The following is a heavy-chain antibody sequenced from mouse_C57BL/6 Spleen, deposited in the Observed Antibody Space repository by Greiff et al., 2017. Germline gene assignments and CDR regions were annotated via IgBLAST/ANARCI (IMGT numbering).Heavy chain of an antibody. Sequence: VQLQQPGTELVKPGASVKLSCKASGYTFTSYWMHWVKQRPGQGLEWIGNINPSNGGTKYNEKFKSKATLTVDKSSSTAYMQLSSLPSEDSAVYYFARPDDGYPHYYAMDYWGQGTSVTVSS. D-gene: IGHD2-3*01. V-gene: IGHV1-53*01. CDR3: ARPDDGYPHYYAMDY. CDR1: GYTFTSYW. CDR2: INPSNGGT. J-gene: IGHJ4*01.